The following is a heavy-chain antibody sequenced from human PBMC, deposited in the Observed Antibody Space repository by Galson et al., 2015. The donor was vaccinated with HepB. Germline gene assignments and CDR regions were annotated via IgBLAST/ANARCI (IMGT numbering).Heavy chain of an antibody. J-gene: IGHJ3*02. CDR2: ISSSSSYI. CDR1: GFTFSGYS. Sequence: SLRLSCAASGFTFSGYSMNWVRQAPGKGLEWVSSISSSSSYIYYADSVKGRFTISRDNAKNSLYLQMNSLRAEDTAVYYCAREVGSDYYDSSGDDAFDIWGQGTMVTVSS. V-gene: IGHV3-21*01. CDR3: AREVGSDYYDSSGDDAFDI. D-gene: IGHD3-22*01.